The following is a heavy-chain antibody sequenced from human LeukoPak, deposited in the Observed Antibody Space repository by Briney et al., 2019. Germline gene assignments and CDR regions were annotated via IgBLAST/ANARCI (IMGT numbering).Heavy chain of an antibody. CDR3: ASISGYSGYVNYYYYYMDV. D-gene: IGHD5-12*01. Sequence: SETLSLTCTVSGASISSNNYYWGWVRQPPGKGLEWIGNIYSSGNTYYNPSLRSRVTISVDTSKNQFSLKLSSVTAADTAVYYCASISGYSGYVNYYYYYMDVWGKGTTVTISS. J-gene: IGHJ6*03. CDR1: GASISSNNYY. CDR2: IYSSGNT. V-gene: IGHV4-39*01.